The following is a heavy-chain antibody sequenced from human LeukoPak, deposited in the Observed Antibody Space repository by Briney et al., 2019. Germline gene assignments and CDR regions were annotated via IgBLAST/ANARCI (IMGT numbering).Heavy chain of an antibody. D-gene: IGHD3-10*01. Sequence: GESLKISCKASGYTFSNYFIGWVRQLPGKGLEWMAIVSPRDSDTRYCPSFRGQVTVSADKSISTVYLQWSSLEASDTAMYYCARHRSDSYSSPIDYWGQGTLVTVSS. V-gene: IGHV5-51*01. CDR2: VSPRDSDT. J-gene: IGHJ4*02. CDR1: GYTFSNYF. CDR3: ARHRSDSYSSPIDY.